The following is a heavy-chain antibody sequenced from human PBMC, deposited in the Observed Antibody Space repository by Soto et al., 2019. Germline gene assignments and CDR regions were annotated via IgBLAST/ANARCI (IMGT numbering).Heavy chain of an antibody. J-gene: IGHJ4*02. D-gene: IGHD1-20*01. CDR2: ISYDGSNK. Sequence: GGSLRLSCAASGFTFSSYGMHWVRQAPGKGLEWVAVISYDGSNKYYADSVKGRFTISRDNSKNTLYLQMNSLRAEDTAVYYCAKDLVTGTFDYWGQGTLVTVSS. CDR1: GFTFSSYG. CDR3: AKDLVTGTFDY. V-gene: IGHV3-30*18.